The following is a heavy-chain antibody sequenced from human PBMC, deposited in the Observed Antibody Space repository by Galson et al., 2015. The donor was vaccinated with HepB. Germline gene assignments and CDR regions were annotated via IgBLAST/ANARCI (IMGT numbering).Heavy chain of an antibody. CDR2: IYYSGST. D-gene: IGHD2-2*01. J-gene: IGHJ3*02. V-gene: IGHV4-59*01. Sequence: QVQLQESGPGLVKPSETLSLTCTVSGGSISSYYWSWIRQPPGKGLEWIGYIYYSGSTNYNPSLKSRVTISVDTSKNQFSLKLSSVTAADTAVYYCARGRLGDIVVVPAAMGGDAVDIWGQGAMVTVSS. CDR3: ARGRLGDIVVVPAAMGGDAVDI. CDR1: GGSISSYY.